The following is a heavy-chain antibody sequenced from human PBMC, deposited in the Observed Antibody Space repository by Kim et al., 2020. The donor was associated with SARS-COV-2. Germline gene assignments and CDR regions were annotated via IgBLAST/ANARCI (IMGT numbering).Heavy chain of an antibody. CDR3: ARETMIVVRGAFDI. Sequence: AQKFQGRVTMTRDTSTSTVYMELSSMRSEDTAVYYCARETMIVVRGAFDIWGQGTMVTVSS. V-gene: IGHV1-46*01. J-gene: IGHJ3*02. D-gene: IGHD3-22*01.